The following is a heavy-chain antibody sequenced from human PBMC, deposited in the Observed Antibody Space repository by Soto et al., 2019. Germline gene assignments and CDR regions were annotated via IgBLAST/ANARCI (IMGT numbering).Heavy chain of an antibody. CDR2: ISGYNGDT. CDR1: GYTFTRYG. D-gene: IGHD1-1*01. J-gene: IGHJ6*02. CDR3: AKHGQLPYYYYGMDV. Sequence: GPDVKKPGASVKVSCKASGYTFTRYGISWVRQAPGQGLEWMGWISGYNGDTNYAQKVQGRVTMTIDTSTSTAYMELRSLTSDDTAIYYCAKHGQLPYYYYGMDVWGQGTTVTVSS. V-gene: IGHV1-18*01.